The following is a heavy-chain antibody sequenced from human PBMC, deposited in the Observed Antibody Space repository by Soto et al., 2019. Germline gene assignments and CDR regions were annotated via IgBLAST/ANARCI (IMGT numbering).Heavy chain of an antibody. J-gene: IGHJ4*02. Sequence: QVQLQESGPGLVKPSGTLSLTCAVSGGSISSSNWWSWVRQPPGKGLEWIGEIYHSGSTNYNPSLKRRVTISVDKSKHQFSLKLSSVTAAATAVYYCANLPATSDFDYWGQGTLVTVSS. V-gene: IGHV4-4*02. CDR1: GGSISSSNW. CDR3: ANLPATSDFDY. D-gene: IGHD2-2*01. CDR2: IYHSGST.